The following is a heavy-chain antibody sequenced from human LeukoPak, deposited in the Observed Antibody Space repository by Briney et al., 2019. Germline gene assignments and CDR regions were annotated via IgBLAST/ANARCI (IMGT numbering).Heavy chain of an antibody. CDR1: GFTFSSYA. V-gene: IGHV3-23*01. D-gene: IGHD2-2*01. CDR2: ISDSGGST. J-gene: IGHJ5*01. CDR3: AKDQIYCSSTSCYGWFDS. Sequence: GGSLRLSCAASGFTFSSYAMSWVRQAPGKGLEWVSGISDSGGSTYYADSVKGRFTISRDNSKNTLYLQMNSLRVEDTAVYYCAKDQIYCSSTSCYGWFDSWGQGTLVTVSS.